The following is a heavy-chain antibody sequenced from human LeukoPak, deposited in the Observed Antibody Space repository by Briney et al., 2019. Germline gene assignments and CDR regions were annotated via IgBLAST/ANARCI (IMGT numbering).Heavy chain of an antibody. D-gene: IGHD3-10*01. CDR2: ISFDGFDK. V-gene: IGHV3-30*02. CDR1: GFTFSGYG. Sequence: GGSLRLSCEASGFTFSGYGIHWVRQAPGKGLEWVTFISFDGFDKYYADSVKVRFTVSRDNSKNTVYLQMSGLTTADTYVYYCAKDLSSGTYSSDYWGQGTLVTVSS. J-gene: IGHJ4*02. CDR3: AKDLSSGTYSSDY.